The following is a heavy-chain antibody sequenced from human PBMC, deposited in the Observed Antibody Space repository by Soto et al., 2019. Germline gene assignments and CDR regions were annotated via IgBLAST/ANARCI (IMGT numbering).Heavy chain of an antibody. J-gene: IGHJ4*02. V-gene: IGHV3-33*01. CDR1: GFTFSSYG. CDR3: ARDGGYYFDY. Sequence: QVQLVESGGGVVQPGRSLRLSCAASGFTFSSYGMHWVRQAPGKGLEWVAVIWYDGSNKYYADPVKGRFTISRDNSKNTLYLQMNSLRAEDTAVYYCARDGGYYFDYWGQGTLVTVSS. D-gene: IGHD2-15*01. CDR2: IWYDGSNK.